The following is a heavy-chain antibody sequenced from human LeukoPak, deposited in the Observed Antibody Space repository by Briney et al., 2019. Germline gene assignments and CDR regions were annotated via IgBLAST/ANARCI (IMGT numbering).Heavy chain of an antibody. CDR3: AKGQLLPWFGESDYYYGMDV. CDR2: ISDDGSNQ. D-gene: IGHD3-10*01. CDR1: GFTFSSFG. J-gene: IGHJ6*02. V-gene: IGHV3-30*18. Sequence: PGGSLRLSRAASGFTFSSFGVHWVRQAPGKGLEWVAVISDDGSNQHYADSVKGRFTISRDNSKNTLYLQMNSLRAEDTAVYYCAKGQLLPWFGESDYYYGMDVWGQGTTVTVSS.